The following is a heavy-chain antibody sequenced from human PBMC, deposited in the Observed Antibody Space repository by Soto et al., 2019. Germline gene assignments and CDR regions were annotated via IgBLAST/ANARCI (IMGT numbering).Heavy chain of an antibody. CDR3: ARAPMVRGVPLDFDY. J-gene: IGHJ4*02. Sequence: QVQLQQWGTRLLKPSETLSLTGAVFGESFSGHYWSWIRQTPGKGLEWLGEIEHGGSTNYNPSLTSRVRMSVDTTRKQFSLRLNSVIAADTAVYYCARAPMVRGVPLDFDYWGQGALVTVSS. V-gene: IGHV4-34*02. D-gene: IGHD3-10*01. CDR2: IEHGGST. CDR1: GESFSGHY.